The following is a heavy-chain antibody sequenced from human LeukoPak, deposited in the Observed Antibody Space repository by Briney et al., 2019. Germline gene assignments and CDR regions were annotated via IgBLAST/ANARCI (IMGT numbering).Heavy chain of an antibody. Sequence: GGSLRLSCAASGFTFSSYEMNWVRQAPGKGLEWVSYISSSGSTIYYADSVKGRFTISRDNAKNSLYLQMNSLRAEDTAAYYCARGDSSPMGYWGQGTLVTVSS. V-gene: IGHV3-48*03. J-gene: IGHJ4*02. D-gene: IGHD6-19*01. CDR2: ISSSGSTI. CDR1: GFTFSSYE. CDR3: ARGDSSPMGY.